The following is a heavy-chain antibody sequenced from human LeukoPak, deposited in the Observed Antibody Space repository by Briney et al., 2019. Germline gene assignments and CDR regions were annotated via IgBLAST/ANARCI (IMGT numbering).Heavy chain of an antibody. D-gene: IGHD3-16*01. J-gene: IGHJ6*02. Sequence: PGGSLRFSCAASGFTFSSYWMNWARQAPGKGLGWVASINHNGNVNYYVDSVKGRFTISRDNAKNSLYLQMSNLRAEDTAVYFCARGGGLDVWGQGATVTVSS. V-gene: IGHV3-7*03. CDR3: ARGGGLDV. CDR2: INHNGNVN. CDR1: GFTFSSYW.